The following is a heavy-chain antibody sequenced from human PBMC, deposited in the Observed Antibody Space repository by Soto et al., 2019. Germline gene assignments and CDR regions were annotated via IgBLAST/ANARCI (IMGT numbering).Heavy chain of an antibody. J-gene: IGHJ4*02. CDR3: ASSGGKERYSDILTGYYSGLGY. V-gene: IGHV1-69*01. CDR1: GGTFSSYT. D-gene: IGHD3-9*01. Sequence: QVQLVQSGAEVKKPGSSVKVSCKASGGTFSSYTISWVRQGPGQGLEWMGGIIPIFGTANYAQKFQGRVTITADESTSTAYMELSSLRSEDTAVYYCASSGGKERYSDILTGYYSGLGYWGQGTLVTVSS. CDR2: IIPIFGTA.